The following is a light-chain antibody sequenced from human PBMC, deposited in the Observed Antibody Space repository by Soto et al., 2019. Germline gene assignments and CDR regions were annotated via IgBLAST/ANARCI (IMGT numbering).Light chain of an antibody. Sequence: EIVLTQSPATLYLSPGERATLSCRASQSGSSYLAWYQHKPCQAPRLLLYDASNRATGIPARFSGSGSGTDVTLTISSLEPDDFTVSYCLQGSNWPFTFGQGTRLEIK. J-gene: IGKJ5*01. CDR3: LQGSNWPFT. V-gene: IGKV3-11*01. CDR1: QSGSSY. CDR2: DAS.